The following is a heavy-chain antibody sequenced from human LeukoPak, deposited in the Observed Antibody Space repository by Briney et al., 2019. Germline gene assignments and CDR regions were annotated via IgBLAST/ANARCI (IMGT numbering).Heavy chain of an antibody. CDR1: GFAFSTQG. J-gene: IGHJ4*02. CDR3: ARDSGDSSGYYPGY. D-gene: IGHD3-22*01. CDR2: IWHDGNNK. Sequence: PGGSLRLPCATSGFAFSTQGMHWVRQAPGKGLEWVAAIWHDGNNKYYVDSVKGRFTISRDNSKNTVYLQMNSLRVEDTAVYYCARDSGDSSGYYPGYWGQGTLVTVSS. V-gene: IGHV3-33*01.